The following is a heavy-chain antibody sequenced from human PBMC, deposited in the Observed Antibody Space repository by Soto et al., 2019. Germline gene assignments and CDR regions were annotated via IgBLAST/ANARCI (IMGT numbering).Heavy chain of an antibody. V-gene: IGHV4-4*07. CDR2: IYLSGNT. J-gene: IGHJ4*02. Sequence: QVQLQESGPGLVKPSETLSLTCIVSGGSISSHYWSWIRQPAGKGLEWIGRIYLSGNTKINPSLKNRVTMSVDASKNQFSLNLKSVTAADTAVYYCAKELKPYNSGWYFALSGGQGTLVTVSS. CDR1: GGSISSHY. D-gene: IGHD6-19*01. CDR3: AKELKPYNSGWYFALS.